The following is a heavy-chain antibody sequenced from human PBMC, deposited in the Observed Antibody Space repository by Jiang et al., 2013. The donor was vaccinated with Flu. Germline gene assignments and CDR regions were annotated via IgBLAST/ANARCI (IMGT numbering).Heavy chain of an antibody. CDR3: ARENGRIVAVTAPYGMDV. Sequence: SGAEVKKPGASVKVSRKASGYTFTDPYIHWVRQAPGQGLEWMGRINPNSGGTIYAQKFQGRVTMTRDTSISTAYMELSRLRSDDTAVYYCARENGRIVAVTAPYGMDVWGQGTTVTVSS. CDR1: GYTFTDPY. D-gene: IGHD2-2*01. J-gene: IGHJ6*02. V-gene: IGHV1-2*06. CDR2: INPNSGGT.